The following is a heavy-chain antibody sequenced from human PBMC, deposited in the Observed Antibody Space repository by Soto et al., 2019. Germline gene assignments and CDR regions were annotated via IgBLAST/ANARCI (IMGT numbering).Heavy chain of an antibody. Sequence: LRLSCAASGFTFSNYAMHWVRQTPGKGLEWVAVISFDGRHDFYAASVKGRFTISRDNSKNTLYLHMDSLRPEDTSVYYCASPGERVTTTLNYWGQGTLVTVSS. D-gene: IGHD1-1*01. J-gene: IGHJ4*02. CDR2: ISFDGRHD. CDR1: GFTFSNYA. CDR3: ASPGERVTTTLNY. V-gene: IGHV3-30*04.